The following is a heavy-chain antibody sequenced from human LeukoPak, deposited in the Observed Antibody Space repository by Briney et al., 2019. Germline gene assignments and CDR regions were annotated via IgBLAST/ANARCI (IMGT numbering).Heavy chain of an antibody. V-gene: IGHV1-69*13. CDR3: ARWGGSYVYYFDY. CDR2: IIPIFGTA. Sequence: SVKVSCKASGGTFSSYAISWVRQAPGQGLEWMGGIIPIFGTANYAQKFQGRVTITADESTSTAYMELSSLRSEDTAVYYCARWGGSYVYYFDYWGQGTLVTVSS. J-gene: IGHJ4*02. D-gene: IGHD1-26*01. CDR1: GGTFSSYA.